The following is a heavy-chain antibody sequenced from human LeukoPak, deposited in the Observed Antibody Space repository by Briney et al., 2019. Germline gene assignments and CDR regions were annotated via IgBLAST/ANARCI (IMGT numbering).Heavy chain of an antibody. D-gene: IGHD3-16*01. J-gene: IGHJ5*02. CDR3: ARDLRDWGSSGWFDT. CDR2: INHSGSI. CDR1: GGSFSGYY. Sequence: SETLSLTCAVYGGSFSGYYWSWIRQPPGKGLEWIGEINHSGSINYNPSLKSRVTISVDTSKKYFSLKLRSVTAADTAIYYCARDLRDWGSSGWFDTWGQGTLVTVSS. V-gene: IGHV4-34*01.